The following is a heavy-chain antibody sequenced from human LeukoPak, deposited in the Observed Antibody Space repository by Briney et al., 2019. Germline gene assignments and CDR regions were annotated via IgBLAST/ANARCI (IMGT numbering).Heavy chain of an antibody. Sequence: PGGSLRLSCAASGFTFSSYSMNWVRQAPAKGLEWVSSISSSSSYIYYADSVKGRFTISRDNAKNSLYLQMNSLRAEDTAVYYCARDTPYYYGMDVWGKGTTVTVSS. V-gene: IGHV3-21*01. J-gene: IGHJ6*04. CDR3: ARDTPYYYGMDV. CDR1: GFTFSSYS. CDR2: ISSSSSYI.